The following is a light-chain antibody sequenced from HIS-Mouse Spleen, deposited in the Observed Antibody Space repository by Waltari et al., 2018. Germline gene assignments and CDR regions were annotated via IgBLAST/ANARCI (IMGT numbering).Light chain of an antibody. V-gene: IGLV6-57*04. CDR2: EDN. J-gene: IGLJ3*02. Sequence: NFMLTQPHSVSESPGKTVTISCTRSSGRIASNYVQWYQQRPGSAPTTVSYEDNQRPPGVPDRFSGSIDSSSNSASLTISGLKTEDEVDYYCQSYDSSNLVFGGGTKLTVL. CDR1: SGRIASNY. CDR3: QSYDSSNLV.